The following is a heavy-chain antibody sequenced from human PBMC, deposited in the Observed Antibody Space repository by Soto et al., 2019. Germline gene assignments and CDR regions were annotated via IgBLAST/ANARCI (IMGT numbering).Heavy chain of an antibody. CDR1: GFTFSSYN. Sequence: QVQLVESGGGVVQPGRSLRLSCAASGFTFSSYNMEWVRQAPGKGLEWVTVISFDGSNKYYADSVQGRFTISRDNSKNTVYLEMNSLKPEVTAVYYCAREVGTFYYHYGMDVWGPGTTVTVAS. V-gene: IGHV3-30-3*01. J-gene: IGHJ6*02. D-gene: IGHD2-21*02. CDR2: ISFDGSNK. CDR3: AREVGTFYYHYGMDV.